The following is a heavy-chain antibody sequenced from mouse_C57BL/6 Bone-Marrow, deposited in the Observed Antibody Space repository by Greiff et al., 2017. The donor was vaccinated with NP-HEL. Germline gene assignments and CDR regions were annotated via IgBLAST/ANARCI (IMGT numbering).Heavy chain of an antibody. CDR1: GFTFSSYA. Sequence: EVKVVESGGGLVKPGGSLKLSCAASGFTFSSYAMSWVRQTPEKRLEWVATISDGGSYTYYPDNVKGRFTISRDNAKNNLYLQMSHLKSEDTAMYYCARDDGYYGYAMDYWGQGTSVTVSS. J-gene: IGHJ4*01. D-gene: IGHD2-3*01. CDR3: ARDDGYYGYAMDY. CDR2: ISDGGSYT. V-gene: IGHV5-4*01.